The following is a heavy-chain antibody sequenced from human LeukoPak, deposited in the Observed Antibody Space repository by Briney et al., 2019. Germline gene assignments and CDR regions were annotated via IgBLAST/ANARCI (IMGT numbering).Heavy chain of an antibody. CDR1: GYTFTSYY. D-gene: IGHD3-22*01. J-gene: IGHJ4*02. Sequence: ASVKVSCKTSGYTFTSYYMHWVRLAPGQGLEWIGWINVKTSATNYAQKFQGRVTMARDTSLRTVYMELSSLRSDDTALYYCARDSGYPYYFDFWGRGTLVTVSS. V-gene: IGHV1-2*02. CDR2: INVKTSAT. CDR3: ARDSGYPYYFDF.